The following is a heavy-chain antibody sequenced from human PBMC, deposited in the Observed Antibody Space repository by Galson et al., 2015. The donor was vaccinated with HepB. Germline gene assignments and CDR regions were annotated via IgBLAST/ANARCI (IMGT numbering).Heavy chain of an antibody. J-gene: IGHJ5*02. CDR2: IIPIFGTA. Sequence: SVKVSCKASGGTFSSYAISWVRQAPGQGLEWMGGIIPIFGTANYAQKFQGRVTITADKSTSTAYMELSSLRSEDTAVYYCASEGKGDREGPKGLDPWGQGTLVTVSS. CDR1: GGTFSSYA. V-gene: IGHV1-69*06. CDR3: ASEGKGDREGPKGLDP. D-gene: IGHD1-14*01.